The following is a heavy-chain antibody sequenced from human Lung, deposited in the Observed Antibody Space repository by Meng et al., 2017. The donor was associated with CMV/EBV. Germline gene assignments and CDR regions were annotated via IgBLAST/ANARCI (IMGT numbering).Heavy chain of an antibody. CDR2: ISFDGINK. Sequence: GGSLRLSCGASGFTFSNNAMQWVRQAPGKGLEWLAVISFDGINKYYAESVKGRFTISRDNSKQTLYLQMNSLRGEDTAVYYCASSVTIFGVDYWGQGTLVTGSS. J-gene: IGHJ4*02. V-gene: IGHV3-30-3*01. CDR3: ASSVTIFGVDY. D-gene: IGHD3-3*01. CDR1: GFTFSNNA.